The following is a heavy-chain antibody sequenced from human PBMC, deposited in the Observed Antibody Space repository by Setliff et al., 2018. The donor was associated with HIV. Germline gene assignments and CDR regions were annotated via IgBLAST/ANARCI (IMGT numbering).Heavy chain of an antibody. D-gene: IGHD4-17*01. CDR2: IYGRGST. Sequence: PSETLSLTCTVSGRSLRSYYWSWIRQPAGKGLEWIGRIYGRGSTNYNPSLESRVTMSVDTSKNQVSLKLDSVTAADAAVYYCARVVPEVVYGAYWFDPWGQGTRVTVSS. J-gene: IGHJ5*02. CDR3: ARVVPEVVYGAYWFDP. CDR1: GRSLRSYY. V-gene: IGHV4-4*07.